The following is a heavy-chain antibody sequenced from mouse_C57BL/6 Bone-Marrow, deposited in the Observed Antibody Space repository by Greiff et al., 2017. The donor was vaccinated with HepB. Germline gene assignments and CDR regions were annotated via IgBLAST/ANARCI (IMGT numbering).Heavy chain of an antibody. CDR3: ATYGKYYAMDY. J-gene: IGHJ4*01. Sequence: VKLQESGPGLVQPSQSLSITCTVSGFSFTSYGIHWVRQSPGKGLEWLGVIWSGGSTDYNAAFISRLSISKDNSKSQVFFKMNSLQADDTAIYYCATYGKYYAMDYWGQGTSVTVSS. CDR2: IWSGGST. CDR1: GFSFTSYG. D-gene: IGHD2-10*02. V-gene: IGHV2-2*01.